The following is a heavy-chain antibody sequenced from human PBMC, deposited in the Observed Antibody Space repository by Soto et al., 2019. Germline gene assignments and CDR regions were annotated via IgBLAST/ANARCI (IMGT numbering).Heavy chain of an antibody. D-gene: IGHD5-18*01. CDR3: VRALRNTAMVYPWFEP. V-gene: IGHV4-31*03. Sequence: TLSLTCTVSGSSVSSGAYYWGWVLQRPGRGLEWIGYIYESGYTYYNTSLKSRLTISLDRYNNQFSLGLTSVTAADTAVYYCVRALRNTAMVYPWFEPLGQGTLVNVSS. J-gene: IGHJ5*02. CDR2: IYESGYT. CDR1: GSSVSSGAYY.